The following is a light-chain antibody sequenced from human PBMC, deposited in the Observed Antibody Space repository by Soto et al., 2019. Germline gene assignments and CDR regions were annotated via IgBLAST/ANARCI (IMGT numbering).Light chain of an antibody. Sequence: DIRMTQSPSSLSASVGDRVNITCRASKSISTYFNWYQHKPGTAPNLLIYGAYRMQSGVPSRFTGSGSRTDFTLTIINLQPEDSATYFCQQRNSSPYTFGQGTRLEIK. J-gene: IGKJ2*01. V-gene: IGKV1-39*01. CDR2: GAY. CDR1: KSISTY. CDR3: QQRNSSPYT.